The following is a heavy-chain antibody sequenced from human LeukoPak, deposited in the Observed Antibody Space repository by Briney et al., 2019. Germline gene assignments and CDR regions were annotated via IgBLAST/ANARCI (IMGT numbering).Heavy chain of an antibody. V-gene: IGHV3-15*01. CDR1: AFTFSNAW. CDR2: IKSKGDGETT. D-gene: IGHD5-12*01. Sequence: GGSLRLSCAASAFTFSNAWMTWVRQAPGKGLEWVARIKSKGDGETTDYATPVRGRFTISRDDSKDTLYLQMNSLKIEDTSLYYCTTQDPTGYSSHWGQGTLVTVSS. J-gene: IGHJ1*01. CDR3: TTQDPTGYSSH.